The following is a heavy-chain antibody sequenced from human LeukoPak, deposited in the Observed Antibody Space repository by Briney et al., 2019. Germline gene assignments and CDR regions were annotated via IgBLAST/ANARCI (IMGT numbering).Heavy chain of an antibody. CDR1: GYTFTGYY. CDR3: AKGLSVAAAGTEWFDP. CDR2: INPNSGGT. Sequence: ASVKVSCKASGYTFTGYYLHWVRQAPGQGLEWMGWINPNSGGTNYAQKFQGRVTMTRDTSISTAYMELSRLRSDGTAVYYCAKGLSVAAAGTEWFDPWGQGTLVTVSS. V-gene: IGHV1-2*02. D-gene: IGHD6-13*01. J-gene: IGHJ5*02.